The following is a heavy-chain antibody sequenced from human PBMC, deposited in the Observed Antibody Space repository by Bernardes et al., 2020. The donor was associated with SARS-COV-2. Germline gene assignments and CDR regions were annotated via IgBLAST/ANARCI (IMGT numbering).Heavy chain of an antibody. CDR2: INHSGGT. V-gene: IGHV4-34*01. CDR3: ARAPPRGPLGY. J-gene: IGHJ4*02. D-gene: IGHD3-16*01. Sequence: SETLSLTFAFYGGSFSGYYWSWIRQPPGKGLEWIGEINHSGGTNYNPSLKSRVTISVDTSKNQFSLKLSSVTAADTAVYHCARAPPRGPLGYWGQGTLVTVSS. CDR1: GGSFSGYY.